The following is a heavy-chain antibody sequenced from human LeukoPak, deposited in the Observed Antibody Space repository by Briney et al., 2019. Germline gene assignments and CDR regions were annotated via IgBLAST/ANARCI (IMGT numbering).Heavy chain of an antibody. V-gene: IGHV1-46*01. CDR1: GYTFTNYY. CDR3: AREIAPTGTGRHPGKDS. CDR2: INPSSGSA. D-gene: IGHD6-13*01. Sequence: ASVNVSCKASGYTFTNYYIHWVRQAPGQGLEWMGIINPSSGSASYAQKFQGRVTMTRDTSTSTAYMELNSLRSEDTAVYYCAREIAPTGTGRHPGKDSWGQGTLVTVSS. J-gene: IGHJ5*01.